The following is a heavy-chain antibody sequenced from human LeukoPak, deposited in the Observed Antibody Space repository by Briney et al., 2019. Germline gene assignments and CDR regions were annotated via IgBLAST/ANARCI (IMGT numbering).Heavy chain of an antibody. CDR1: GFTVSSNY. CDR2: IYSGGST. J-gene: IGHJ4*02. CDR3: ASESSSWHFDY. Sequence: PGGSLRLSCAASGFTVSSNYMSWVRQAPGKGLEWVSVIYSGGSTYYADSVKGRFTISRDNSKNTLYLQMNSLRAEDTAVYYCASESSSWHFDYWGQGTLVTVSS. D-gene: IGHD6-13*01. V-gene: IGHV3-66*01.